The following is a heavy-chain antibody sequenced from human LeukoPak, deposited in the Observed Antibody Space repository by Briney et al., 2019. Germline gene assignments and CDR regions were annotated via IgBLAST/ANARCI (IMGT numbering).Heavy chain of an antibody. CDR3: AREDHLGEPN. Sequence: GGSLRLSCAASGFSFSTYWMHWVRQAPGKGLEWVSVIYSGGSTYYADSVKGRFTISRDNSKNTLYLQMNSLRAEDTAVYYCAREDHLGEPNWGQGTLVTVSS. D-gene: IGHD3-10*01. CDR2: IYSGGST. V-gene: IGHV3-66*01. CDR1: GFSFSTYW. J-gene: IGHJ4*02.